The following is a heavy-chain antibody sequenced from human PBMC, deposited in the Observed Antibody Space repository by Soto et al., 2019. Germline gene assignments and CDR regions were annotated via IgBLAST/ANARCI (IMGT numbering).Heavy chain of an antibody. CDR3: ARESDSGSYYAGFDY. D-gene: IGHD1-26*01. CDR1: GGTFSSYA. Sequence: ASVKVSCKASGGTFSSYAISWVRQAPGQGLEWMGGIIPIFGTANYAQKFQGRVTITADESTSTAYMELSSLRSEDTAVYYCARESDSGSYYAGFDYWGQGTLVTVSS. J-gene: IGHJ4*02. V-gene: IGHV1-69*13. CDR2: IIPIFGTA.